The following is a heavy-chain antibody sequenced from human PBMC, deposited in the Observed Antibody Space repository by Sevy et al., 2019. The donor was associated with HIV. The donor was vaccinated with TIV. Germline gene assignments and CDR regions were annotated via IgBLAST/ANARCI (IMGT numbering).Heavy chain of an antibody. Sequence: SETRSLTCTVSGGSISSSSYYWGWIRQPPGKGLEWIGSIYYSGSTYYNPSLKSRVTISVDTSKNQFSLKLSSVTAADTAVYYCARLDFWSGYPYFDYWGQGTLVTVSS. CDR3: ARLDFWSGYPYFDY. V-gene: IGHV4-39*01. J-gene: IGHJ4*02. D-gene: IGHD3-3*01. CDR1: GGSISSSSYY. CDR2: IYYSGST.